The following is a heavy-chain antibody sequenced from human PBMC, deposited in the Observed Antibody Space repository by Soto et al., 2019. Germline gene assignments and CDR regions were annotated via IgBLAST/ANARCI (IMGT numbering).Heavy chain of an antibody. CDR2: FRHGDT. D-gene: IGHD2-15*01. CDR1: GFSINGYA. V-gene: IGHV3-23*01. CDR3: AKDRGGGGYPLFDS. J-gene: IGHJ4*02. Sequence: EVQLLESGGDLAQPGGSLQLACAASGFSINGYAMSWVRQAPGKGLEWVSTFRHGDTYYSGSVRGRFSISRDEAKNTLYLNLHNLRVEDTAVYYCAKDRGGGGYPLFDSWGQGTLVTVSS.